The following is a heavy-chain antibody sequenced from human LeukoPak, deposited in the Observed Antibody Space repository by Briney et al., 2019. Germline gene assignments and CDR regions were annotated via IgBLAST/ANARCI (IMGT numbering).Heavy chain of an antibody. V-gene: IGHV4-4*07. J-gene: IGHJ4*02. D-gene: IGHD3-22*01. CDR1: GGSINNYY. CDR2: IYSSGST. CDR3: ARTPIYYFDNSGYYN. Sequence: SETLSLTCTVSGGSINNYYWSWIRQPAGKGLEWIGLIYSSGSTSYNPSLKSRVTMSVGTSKKQFSLRLSSVTAADTAVYYCARTPIYYFDNSGYYNWGQGTLVTVSS.